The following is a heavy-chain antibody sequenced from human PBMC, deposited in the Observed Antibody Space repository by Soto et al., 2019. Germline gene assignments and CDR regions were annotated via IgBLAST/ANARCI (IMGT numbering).Heavy chain of an antibody. CDR2: ISSSSSYI. D-gene: IGHD4-17*01. V-gene: IGHV3-21*01. CDR1: GFTFSSYS. J-gene: IGHJ6*02. Sequence: PGGSLRLSCAASGFTFSSYSMNWVRQAPGKGLEWVSSISSSSSYIYYADSVKGRFTISRDNAKNSLYLQMNSLRAEDTAVYYCARFGGGTTATTYYYYYYGMDVWGQGTTVTVSS. CDR3: ARFGGGTTATTYYYYYYGMDV.